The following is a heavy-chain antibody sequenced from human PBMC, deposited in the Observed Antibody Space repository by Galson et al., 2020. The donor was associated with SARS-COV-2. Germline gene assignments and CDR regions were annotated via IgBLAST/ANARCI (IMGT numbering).Heavy chain of an antibody. Sequence: GGSLRLSCAASGFTFSSYDMHWVRQATGKGLEWVSAIGTAGDTYYPGSVKGRFTISRENAKNSLYLQMNSLRAGDTAVYYCARVEYSGSYYGNWYFDLWGRGTLVTVSS. J-gene: IGHJ2*01. V-gene: IGHV3-13*01. CDR1: GFTFSSYD. CDR3: ARVEYSGSYYGNWYFDL. D-gene: IGHD1-26*01. CDR2: IGTAGDT.